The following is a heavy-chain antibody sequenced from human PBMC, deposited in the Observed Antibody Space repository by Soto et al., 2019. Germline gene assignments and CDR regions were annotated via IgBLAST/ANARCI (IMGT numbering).Heavy chain of an antibody. CDR2: ISYTGRT. V-gene: IGHV4-61*03. J-gene: IGHJ6*02. CDR3: ARGWPLLSYYLLNV. Sequence: SETLSLTCIVSGDSVTSGSYYWTWLRQPPGKGLEWIGYISYTGRTKYNPSLHSRVTISVDTSKNDFSLNLSSVTAADTAVYFCARGWPLLSYYLLNVWG. D-gene: IGHD3-9*01. CDR1: GDSVTSGSYY.